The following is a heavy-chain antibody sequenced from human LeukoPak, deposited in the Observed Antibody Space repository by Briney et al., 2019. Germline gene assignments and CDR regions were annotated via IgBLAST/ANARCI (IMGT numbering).Heavy chain of an antibody. V-gene: IGHV1-2*02. J-gene: IGHJ4*02. CDR3: ATRYGDYVLY. D-gene: IGHD4-17*01. Sequence: ASVKVSCKASGYTFTGYYMHWVRQAPGQGLEWMGWINPNSGGTNYAQKFQGRVTMTRDTSTSTVYMELSSLRSEDTAVYYCATRYGDYVLYWGQGTLVTVSS. CDR2: INPNSGGT. CDR1: GYTFTGYY.